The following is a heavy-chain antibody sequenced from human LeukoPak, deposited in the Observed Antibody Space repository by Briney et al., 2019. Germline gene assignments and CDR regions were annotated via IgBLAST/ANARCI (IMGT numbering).Heavy chain of an antibody. CDR1: GFTFSSYA. CDR3: AKDPREYCSSTSCPNWFDP. V-gene: IGHV3-23*01. CDR2: ISASGGTT. J-gene: IGHJ5*02. D-gene: IGHD2-2*01. Sequence: GGSPRLSCAASGFTFSSYAMSWVRQAPGKGLEWVSSISASGGTTYYADSVKGRFTISRDNSKNTLYLQMLSLRAEDSAIYYCAKDPREYCSSTSCPNWFDPWGQGTLVTVSS.